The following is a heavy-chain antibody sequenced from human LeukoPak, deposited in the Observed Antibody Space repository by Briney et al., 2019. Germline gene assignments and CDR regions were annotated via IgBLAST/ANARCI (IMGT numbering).Heavy chain of an antibody. CDR2: ISGSGGST. CDR1: GFTFSSYA. Sequence: QAGGSLRLSCAASGFTFSSYAMSWVRQAPGKGLEWVSAISGSGGSTYYADSVKGRFTISRDNSKNTLYLQMNSLRAEDTAVYYCAALEGPMVTGTVKGNWFDPWGQGTLVTVSS. V-gene: IGHV3-23*01. CDR3: AALEGPMVTGTVKGNWFDP. J-gene: IGHJ5*02. D-gene: IGHD1-7*01.